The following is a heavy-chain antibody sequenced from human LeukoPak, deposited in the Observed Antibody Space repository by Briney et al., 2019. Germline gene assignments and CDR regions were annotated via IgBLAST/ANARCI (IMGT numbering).Heavy chain of an antibody. J-gene: IGHJ3*02. D-gene: IGHD1-26*01. CDR2: ISSGGNDK. Sequence: SGGSLRLSCVASGFTFSSYAMRWVRQAPGKGLEWVAVISSGGNDKHYTDSVKGRFTIDRDSSKNTLYLQMNSLRAEDAAVYYCARERCVVGACGAFDIWGQGTMATVSS. V-gene: IGHV3-30*14. CDR3: ARERCVVGACGAFDI. CDR1: GFTFSSYA.